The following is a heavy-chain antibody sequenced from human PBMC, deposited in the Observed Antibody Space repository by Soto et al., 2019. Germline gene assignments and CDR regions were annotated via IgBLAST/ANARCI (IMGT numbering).Heavy chain of an antibody. V-gene: IGHV5-51*01. D-gene: IGHD6-13*01. CDR1: GYSFTSYW. Sequence: LGESLKISCKGSGYSFTSYWIGWVRQMPGKGLEWMGIIYPGDSDTRYSPSFQGQVTISADKSISTAYLQWSSLKASDTAMYYCARHHSSSWYGYYYYYYGMDVWGQGTTVTVSS. CDR2: IYPGDSDT. CDR3: ARHHSSSWYGYYYYYYGMDV. J-gene: IGHJ6*02.